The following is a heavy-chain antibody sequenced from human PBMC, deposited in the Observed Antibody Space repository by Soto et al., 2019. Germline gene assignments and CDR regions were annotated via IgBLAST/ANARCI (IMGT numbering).Heavy chain of an antibody. CDR2: INQDGSAK. CDR1: EFIFNTHW. J-gene: IGHJ6*02. CDR3: AKRGSRCYYSV. V-gene: IGHV3-7*03. Sequence: VGSLRFSCVASEFIFNTHWMSWVRQAPGKGLEWVASINQDGSAKKYGKSVEGRFTISRDNDKNSLYLQMNNLSADDTAVYYCAKRGSRCYYSVWGQGAMVTVSS. D-gene: IGHD3-10*01.